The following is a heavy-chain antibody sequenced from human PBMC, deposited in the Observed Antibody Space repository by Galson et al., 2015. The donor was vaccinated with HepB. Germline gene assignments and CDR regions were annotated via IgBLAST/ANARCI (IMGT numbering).Heavy chain of an antibody. CDR2: ISYDGSNK. CDR3: ARVLRVDGYSSSWYFDY. CDR1: GFTFSSYA. J-gene: IGHJ4*02. D-gene: IGHD6-13*01. Sequence: SLRLSCAASGFTFSSYAMHWVRQAPGKGLEWVAVISYDGSNKYYADSVKGRFTISRDNSKNTLYLQMNSLRAEDTAVYYCARVLRVDGYSSSWYFDYWGQGTLVTVSS. V-gene: IGHV3-30*04.